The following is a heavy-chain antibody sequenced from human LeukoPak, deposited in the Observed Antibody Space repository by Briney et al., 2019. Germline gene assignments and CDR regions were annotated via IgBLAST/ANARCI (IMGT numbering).Heavy chain of an antibody. D-gene: IGHD3-22*01. CDR1: GFAFSSYA. CDR2: ISGSGGGT. V-gene: IGHV3-23*01. CDR3: AKHSITMIVVVSSAFDY. Sequence: GGSLRLSCAASGFAFSSYAMSWVRQAPGKGLEWVSAISGSGGGTYHADSVNGRFTISTDNSKNTLYLQMNSLRAEDTAVYYCAKHSITMIVVVSSAFDYWGQGTLVTVSS. J-gene: IGHJ4*02.